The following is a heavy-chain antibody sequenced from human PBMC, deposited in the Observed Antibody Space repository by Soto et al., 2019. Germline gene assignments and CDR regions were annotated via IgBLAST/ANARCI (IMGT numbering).Heavy chain of an antibody. CDR3: ARGYYDFWSGYSKWLDP. Sequence: KSSETLSLTCAVYGGSFSGYYWSWIRQPPGKGLEWIGEINHSGSTNYNPSLKSRVTISVDTSKNQFSLKLSSVTAADTAMYYCARGYYDFWSGYSKWLDPWGQGTLVTVSA. D-gene: IGHD3-3*01. CDR1: GGSFSGYY. V-gene: IGHV4-34*01. J-gene: IGHJ5*02. CDR2: INHSGST.